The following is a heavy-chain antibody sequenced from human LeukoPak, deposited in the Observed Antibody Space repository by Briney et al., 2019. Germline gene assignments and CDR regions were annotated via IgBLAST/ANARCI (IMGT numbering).Heavy chain of an antibody. CDR2: ISYSGGST. CDR1: GFTFSHHA. CDR3: ARGTPTLAY. D-gene: IGHD3-16*01. J-gene: IGHJ4*02. V-gene: IGHV3-23*01. Sequence: GGSLRLSCAASGFTFSHHAMKWVRQAPGKGLEWVSLISYSGGSTYYADSVKGRFTISRDNSKYMVFLQMNGLRAEDTAVYFCARGTPTLAYSGQGTLVTVSS.